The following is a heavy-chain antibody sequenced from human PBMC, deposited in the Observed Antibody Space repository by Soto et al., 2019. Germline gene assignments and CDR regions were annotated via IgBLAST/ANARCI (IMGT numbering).Heavy chain of an antibody. CDR1: GYTFPSYW. CDR3: ARVLGEQRNPYFVGFDS. V-gene: IGHV5-51*01. J-gene: IGHJ4*02. CDR2: IYPGDSDT. Sequence: GESLKNSCTASGYTFPSYWIAWVRQMQGRGLEWMGIIYPGDSDTRYSPSFQGQVTISADKSISTAYLQWSSLKASDTAMYYCARVLGEQRNPYFVGFDSWGQGTQVTVSS. D-gene: IGHD3-9*01.